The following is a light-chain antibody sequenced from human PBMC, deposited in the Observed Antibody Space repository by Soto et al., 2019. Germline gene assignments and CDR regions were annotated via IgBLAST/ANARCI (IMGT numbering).Light chain of an antibody. CDR2: KAS. V-gene: IGKV1-5*03. J-gene: IGKJ1*01. CDR1: QTISSW. Sequence: DIQMTQSPSTLCGSLGDIVTITCRASQTISSWLAWYQQKPGKAPKLLIYKASTLKSGVPSRFSGSGSGTAFTLTISSLQPDDFATYYCQHYNSYSEAFGQGTKV. CDR3: QHYNSYSEA.